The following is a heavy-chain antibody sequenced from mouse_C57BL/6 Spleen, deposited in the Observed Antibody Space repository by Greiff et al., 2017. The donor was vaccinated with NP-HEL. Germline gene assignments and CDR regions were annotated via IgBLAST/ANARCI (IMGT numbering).Heavy chain of an antibody. Sequence: QVQLKESGAELARPGASVKMSCKASGYTFTSYTMHWVKQRPGQGLEWIGYINPSSGYTKYNQKFKDKATLTADKSSSTAYMQLSSLTSEDSAVYYCALNYLYAMDYWGQGTSVTVSS. J-gene: IGHJ4*01. CDR1: GYTFTSYT. CDR3: ALNYLYAMDY. D-gene: IGHD2-1*01. V-gene: IGHV1-4*01. CDR2: INPSSGYT.